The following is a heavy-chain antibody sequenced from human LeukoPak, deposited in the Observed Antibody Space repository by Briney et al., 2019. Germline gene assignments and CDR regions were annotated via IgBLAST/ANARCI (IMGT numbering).Heavy chain of an antibody. Sequence: ASVKVSCKASGYTFTGYYMHWVRQAPGQGLEWTGRINPNSGGTNYAQKFQGRVTMTRDTSISTAYMELSRLGSDDTAVYYCAREEPPDSSGWYDWFDPWGQGTLVTVSS. CDR2: INPNSGGT. CDR3: AREEPPDSSGWYDWFDP. J-gene: IGHJ5*02. D-gene: IGHD6-19*01. V-gene: IGHV1-2*06. CDR1: GYTFTGYY.